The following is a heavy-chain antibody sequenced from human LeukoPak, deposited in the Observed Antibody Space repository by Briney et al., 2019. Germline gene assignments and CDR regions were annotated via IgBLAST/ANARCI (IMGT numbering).Heavy chain of an antibody. CDR1: GASVNSYY. D-gene: IGHD3-22*01. CDR3: IKGYYEPFDS. CDR2: ISDSGRT. J-gene: IGHJ4*02. Sequence: SETLSLTCTVSGASVNSYYWDWIRQPPGKGLEWIGCISDSGRTYYNPSLKSRVTISLGTSNNQFSLRLTSVTAADSAMYYCIKGYYEPFDSWGQGTLVTVSS. V-gene: IGHV4-59*02.